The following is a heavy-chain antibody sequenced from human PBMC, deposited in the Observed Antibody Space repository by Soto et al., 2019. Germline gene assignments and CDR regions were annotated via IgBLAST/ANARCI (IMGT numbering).Heavy chain of an antibody. CDR3: ARVDGEYRIDL. Sequence: WCRIRQPPGKGLEWIRYIYYSGSTNYNPSLKSRVTISVDTSKNQFSLKLSSVTAADTAVYYCARVDGEYRIDLWGQGTMVTVS. D-gene: IGHD6-6*01. V-gene: IGHV4-59*01. CDR2: IYYSGST. J-gene: IGHJ3*01.